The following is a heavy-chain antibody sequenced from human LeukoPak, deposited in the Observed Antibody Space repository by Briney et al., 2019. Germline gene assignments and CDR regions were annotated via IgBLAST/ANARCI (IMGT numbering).Heavy chain of an antibody. D-gene: IGHD3-10*01. V-gene: IGHV4-34*01. Sequence: SETLSLTCAVYGGSFSGYYWSWIRQPPGKGLEWIGEINHSGSTNYNPSLKSRVTISVDTSKNQFSLKLSSVTAADTAVYYCARKIRFGWYFDLWGRGTLVTVSS. CDR2: INHSGST. CDR1: GGSFSGYY. CDR3: ARKIRFGWYFDL. J-gene: IGHJ2*01.